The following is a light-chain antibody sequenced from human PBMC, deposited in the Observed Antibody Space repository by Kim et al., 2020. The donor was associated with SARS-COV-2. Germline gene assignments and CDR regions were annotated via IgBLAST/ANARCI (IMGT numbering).Light chain of an antibody. J-gene: IGLJ3*02. CDR3: LLYDGGTLV. CDR1: TGAVTSGYY. CDR2: STN. Sequence: QTVVTQEPSLTVSPGGTVTLTCASTTGAVTSGYYPNWFQQKPGQAPRALIYSTNNRQSWTPARFSGSLLGGKAALTLSAVQPEDEAEYYCLLYDGGTLVFGGGTQLTVL. V-gene: IGLV7-43*01.